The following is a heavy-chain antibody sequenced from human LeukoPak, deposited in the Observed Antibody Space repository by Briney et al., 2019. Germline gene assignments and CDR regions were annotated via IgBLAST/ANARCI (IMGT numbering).Heavy chain of an antibody. CDR2: IYHSGST. J-gene: IGHJ5*02. CDR1: GYSISSGYY. CDR3: AGRLGYCSSTSCYREGNWFDP. D-gene: IGHD2-2*02. Sequence: SGTLSLTCAVSGYSISSGYYWGWIRQPPGKGLEWIGSIYHSGSTYYNPSLKSRVTISVDTSKNQFSLKLSSVTAADTAVYYCAGRLGYCSSTSCYREGNWFDPWGQGTLVTVSS. V-gene: IGHV4-38-2*01.